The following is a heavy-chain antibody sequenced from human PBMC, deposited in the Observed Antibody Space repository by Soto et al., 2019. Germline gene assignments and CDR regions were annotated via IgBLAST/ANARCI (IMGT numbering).Heavy chain of an antibody. CDR1: GGSISSYY. D-gene: IGHD3-10*01. V-gene: IGHV4-59*01. CDR2: IYYSGST. Sequence: PSETLSLTCTVSGGSISSYYCNWIRQPPGKGLEWIGYIYYSGSTNYNPSLRSRVTISVDTSKNQFSLKLSSVTAADTAVYYCARVRVGRNLELDYWGQGTLVTVSS. J-gene: IGHJ4*02. CDR3: ARVRVGRNLELDY.